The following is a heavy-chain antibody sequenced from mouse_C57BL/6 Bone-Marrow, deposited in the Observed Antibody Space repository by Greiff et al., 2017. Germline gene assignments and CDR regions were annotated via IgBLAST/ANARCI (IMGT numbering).Heavy chain of an antibody. V-gene: IGHV1-82*01. Sequence: VKLMESGPELVKPGASVKISCKASGYAFSSSWMNWVKQRPGKGLEWIGRIYPGDGDTNYNGKFKGKATLTADKSSSTAYMQLSSLTSEDSAVXFCASYYYGSSPYWGQGTLVTVSA. CDR1: GYAFSSSW. CDR2: IYPGDGDT. J-gene: IGHJ3*01. D-gene: IGHD1-1*01. CDR3: ASYYYGSSPY.